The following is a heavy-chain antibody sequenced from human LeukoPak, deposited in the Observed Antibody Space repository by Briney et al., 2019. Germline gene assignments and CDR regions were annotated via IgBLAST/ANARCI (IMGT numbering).Heavy chain of an antibody. Sequence: SETLSLTCAVSGYSISSGYYWGWIRQPPGNGLEWIGSIYHSGSTYYNPSLKIRVTIYVDTSKNQFTLKLSSVTAAEKSVYNCVSDRRGVECGANDVFDFWGQGTMVTVSS. CDR3: VSDRRGVECGANDVFDF. D-gene: IGHD3-10*01. J-gene: IGHJ3*01. CDR2: IYHSGST. CDR1: GYSISSGYY. V-gene: IGHV4-38-2*01.